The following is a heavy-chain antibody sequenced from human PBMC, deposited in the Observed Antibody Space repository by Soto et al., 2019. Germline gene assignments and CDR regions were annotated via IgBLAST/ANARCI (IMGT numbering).Heavy chain of an antibody. Sequence: ASVKVSCKASSYNFTSYGLGWLRQAPGQGLEWMGWISSLNGNTNYAQKIQGRDTMTTDNFTSTTQMEMRSLRSDITAVYYGARGPRYCSTTIRFSGGTWLGPWG. CDR3: ARGPRYCSTTIRFSGGTWLGP. CDR2: ISSLNGNT. CDR1: SYNFTSYG. J-gene: IGHJ5*02. D-gene: IGHD2-2*01. V-gene: IGHV1-18*04.